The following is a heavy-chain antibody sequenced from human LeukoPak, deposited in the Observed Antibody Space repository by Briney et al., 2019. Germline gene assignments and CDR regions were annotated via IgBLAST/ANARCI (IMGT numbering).Heavy chain of an antibody. D-gene: IGHD3-22*01. Sequence: GGSLRLSCAASGFTFSSYSMNWVRQAPGKGLEWVSYISSSSSTIYYADSVKGRFTISRDNAKNSLYLQMNSLRDEDTAVYYCARVVDYYDSSGYYDKWFDPWGQGTLVTVSS. V-gene: IGHV3-48*02. J-gene: IGHJ5*02. CDR2: ISSSSSTI. CDR3: ARVVDYYDSSGYYDKWFDP. CDR1: GFTFSSYS.